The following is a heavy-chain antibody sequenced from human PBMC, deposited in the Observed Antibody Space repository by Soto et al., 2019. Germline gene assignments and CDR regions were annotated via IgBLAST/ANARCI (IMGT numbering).Heavy chain of an antibody. CDR2: IKPDGSDK. Sequence: EVQLVESGGGLVQPGGSLRLSCAASGFTFHNYWMGWVGQTPDKGLEWVANIKPDGSDKYYVDSVKGRFTISRDNAKNSLYLQMNSLRAEDTAVYYCARENYFDYWGQGTLVTVSS. J-gene: IGHJ4*02. CDR3: ARENYFDY. V-gene: IGHV3-7*01. CDR1: GFTFHNYW.